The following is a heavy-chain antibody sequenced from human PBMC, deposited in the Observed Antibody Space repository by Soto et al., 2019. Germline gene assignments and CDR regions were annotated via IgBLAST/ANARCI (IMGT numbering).Heavy chain of an antibody. V-gene: IGHV3-23*01. J-gene: IGHJ3*02. CDR1: GFTFSSYA. CDR2: ISGSGGST. Sequence: EVQLLESGGGLVQPGGSLRLSCAASGFTFSSYAMSWVRQAPGKGLEWVSAISGSGGSTYYADSVKGRFTISRDNSKNTMYMQMNSLRAEDTAVYYCAKDVCTNGVCYTWAAFDIWGQGTMVTVSS. CDR3: AKDVCTNGVCYTWAAFDI. D-gene: IGHD2-8*01.